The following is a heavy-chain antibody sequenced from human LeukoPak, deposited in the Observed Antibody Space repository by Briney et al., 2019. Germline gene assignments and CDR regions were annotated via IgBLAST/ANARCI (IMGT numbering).Heavy chain of an antibody. CDR3: ARVARLYGDPSYFDY. V-gene: IGHV4-39*07. CDR2: IYYSGST. CDR1: GGSISSNSYY. J-gene: IGHJ4*02. D-gene: IGHD4-17*01. Sequence: PSETLSLTCTVSGGSISSNSYYWGWIRQPLGKELEWIGSIYYSGSTYYNPSLKSRVTISVDTSKNQFSLKLSSVTAADTAVYYCARVARLYGDPSYFDYWDQGTLVTVSS.